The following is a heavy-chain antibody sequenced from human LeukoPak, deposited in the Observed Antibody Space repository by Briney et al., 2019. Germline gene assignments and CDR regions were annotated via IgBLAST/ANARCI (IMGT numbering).Heavy chain of an antibody. CDR3: ARDYADYVGYFFFDY. V-gene: IGHV3-23*01. CDR2: ISGGGETT. D-gene: IGHD4-17*01. J-gene: IGHJ4*02. Sequence: GGSLRLSCAASGFTFNNYAMNWVGQAPGKGLEWVSSISGGGETTYYADSAKGRFTISRDNSQNTLYLQMNSLRAEDAAVYYCARDYADYVGYFFFDYWGQGTLVTVSS. CDR1: GFTFNNYA.